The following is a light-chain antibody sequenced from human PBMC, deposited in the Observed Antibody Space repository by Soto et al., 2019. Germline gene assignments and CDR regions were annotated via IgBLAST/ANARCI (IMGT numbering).Light chain of an antibody. CDR1: QSVSSSY. CDR2: GVS. Sequence: EIVLTQSPGTLSLSPGEGATLSCRASQSVSSSYLVWYQQKPGQAPRLLIYGVSSRATGIPDRFSGSGSGTDFTLTISGLEPEDSAVYYCQRHGATFGQGTKVDI. J-gene: IGKJ1*01. V-gene: IGKV3-20*01. CDR3: QRHGAT.